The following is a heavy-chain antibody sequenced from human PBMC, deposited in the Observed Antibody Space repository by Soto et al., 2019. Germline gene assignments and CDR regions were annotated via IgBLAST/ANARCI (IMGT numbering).Heavy chain of an antibody. Sequence: SETLSLTCAVSGGSISSGGYYWSWIRQHPGKGLEWIGYIYYSGSTYYNPSLKSRVTISVDTSKNQFSLKLSSVTAADTAVYYCARVKSMIVVVITGDWFDPWGQGTLVTVSS. D-gene: IGHD3-22*01. V-gene: IGHV4-31*11. CDR1: GGSISSGGYY. J-gene: IGHJ5*02. CDR3: ARVKSMIVVVITGDWFDP. CDR2: IYYSGST.